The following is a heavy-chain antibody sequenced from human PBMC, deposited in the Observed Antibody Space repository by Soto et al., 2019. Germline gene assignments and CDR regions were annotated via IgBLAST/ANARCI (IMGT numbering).Heavy chain of an antibody. CDR3: AKAQRARSSSWYDYYGMDV. V-gene: IGHV3-23*01. CDR2: ISGSGRKT. D-gene: IGHD6-13*01. CDR1: GFTFSSYA. J-gene: IGHJ6*02. Sequence: GGSLRLSCAASGFTFSSYAMNWVRQAPGKGLEWVSGISGSGRKTYYADSVKGRFTISRDNSKNTLYLQMKSLRAEDTAVYYCAKAQRARSSSWYDYYGMDVWGQGTTVTVSS.